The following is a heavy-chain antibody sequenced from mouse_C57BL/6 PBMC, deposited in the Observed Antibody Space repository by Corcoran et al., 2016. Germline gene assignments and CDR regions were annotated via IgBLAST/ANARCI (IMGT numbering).Heavy chain of an antibody. V-gene: IGHV9-3*01. Sequence: QIQLVQSGPELKKPGETVKISCKASGYTFTTYGMSWVKQAPGKGLKWMGWINTYSGVPTYADDFKGRFAFSLETSASTAYLQINNLKNEDTATYFCARWAELPWFAYWGQGTLVTVSA. J-gene: IGHJ3*01. CDR3: ARWAELPWFAY. D-gene: IGHD1-1*01. CDR1: GYTFTTYG. CDR2: INTYSGVP.